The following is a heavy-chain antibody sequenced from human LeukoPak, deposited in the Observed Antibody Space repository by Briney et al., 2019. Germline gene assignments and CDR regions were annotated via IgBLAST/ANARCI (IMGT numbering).Heavy chain of an antibody. CDR2: ISSTSIYI. CDR3: ARDSGAYLDSIMGYLGRFDS. D-gene: IGHD5-18*01. Sequence: GGSLRLSCAASGFTFSSFSMGWVRQAPVKGLEWVSGISSTSIYIYHADSLEGRFTISRDNAENSLYLQMTSLRAEDTGVYYCARDSGAYLDSIMGYLGRFDSWGRGTLVTVSS. J-gene: IGHJ4*02. V-gene: IGHV3-21*01. CDR1: GFTFSSFS.